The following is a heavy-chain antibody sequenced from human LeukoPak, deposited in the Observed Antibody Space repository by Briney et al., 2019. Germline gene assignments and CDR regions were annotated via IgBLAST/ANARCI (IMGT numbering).Heavy chain of an antibody. J-gene: IGHJ5*02. CDR2: ISYDGSNK. Sequence: GGSLRLSCAASGFTFSSYAMHWVRQAPGKGLEWVAVISYDGSNKYYADSVKSRFTISRDNSKNTLYLQMNSLRAEDTAVYYCARDGTGATYYSQTWGQGTLVTVSS. CDR1: GFTFSSYA. D-gene: IGHD1-1*01. V-gene: IGHV3-30-3*01. CDR3: ARDGTGATYYSQT.